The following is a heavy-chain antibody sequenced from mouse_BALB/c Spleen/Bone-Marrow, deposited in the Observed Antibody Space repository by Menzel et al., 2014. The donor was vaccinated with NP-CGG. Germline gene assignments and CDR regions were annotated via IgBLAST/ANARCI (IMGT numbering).Heavy chain of an antibody. Sequence: EVLLVESGGGLVQPGGSLKLSCAASGFTFSNYGMSWVRQTPDKRLELVANINYNGDGIYYPDSVKGRFTISRDNAKNTLSLQMTSLRSEDTAMYYCARGVDHLSWFAFWGQGTLVPVTA. CDR2: INYNGDGI. V-gene: IGHV5-6-3*01. CDR3: ARGVDHLSWFAF. J-gene: IGHJ3*01. D-gene: IGHD6-2*01. CDR1: GFTFSNYG.